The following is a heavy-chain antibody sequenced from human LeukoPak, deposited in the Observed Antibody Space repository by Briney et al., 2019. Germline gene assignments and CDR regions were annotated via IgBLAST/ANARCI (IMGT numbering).Heavy chain of an antibody. CDR3: ARPRYGPVDY. V-gene: IGHV3-30*02. D-gene: IGHD5-18*01. J-gene: IGHJ4*02. CDR2: IRYDGSNK. CDR1: GFTFSSYG. Sequence: GGSLRLSCAASGFTFSSYGMHWVRQAPGKGLEWVAFIRYDGSNKYFADSVKGRFTISRDSSKNTLYLQMNSLRAEDTAVYYCARPRYGPVDYWGQGTLVTVSS.